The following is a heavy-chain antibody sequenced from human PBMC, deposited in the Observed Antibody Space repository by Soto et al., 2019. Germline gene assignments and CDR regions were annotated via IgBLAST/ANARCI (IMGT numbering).Heavy chain of an antibody. Sequence: PGGSLRLSCAASGFSFSSYGMHWVRQAPGKGLEWVAMISYDGTDEYYADSVKGRSTISRDNSKNAVYLQMNSLRAEDTAVYYCASDYYDSSGYYIETINYFDYWGQGTLVTVS. CDR2: ISYDGTDE. D-gene: IGHD3-22*01. J-gene: IGHJ4*02. V-gene: IGHV3-30*03. CDR3: ASDYYDSSGYYIETINYFDY. CDR1: GFSFSSYG.